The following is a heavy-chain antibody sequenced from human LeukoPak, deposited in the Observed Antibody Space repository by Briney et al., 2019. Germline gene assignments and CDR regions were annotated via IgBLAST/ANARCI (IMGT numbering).Heavy chain of an antibody. J-gene: IGHJ4*02. CDR3: ASKRGYSYGYTEWY. Sequence: SGTLSLICGVSGGSISSTNWWTWVRQPPGKGLEWIGEVHLDGRTNYSPSLQSRLAMSVDFSKNHISLKLTSVTAADTAVYYCASKRGYSYGYTEWYWGQGTLVTVSS. CDR1: GGSISSTNW. CDR2: VHLDGRT. D-gene: IGHD5-18*01. V-gene: IGHV4-4*02.